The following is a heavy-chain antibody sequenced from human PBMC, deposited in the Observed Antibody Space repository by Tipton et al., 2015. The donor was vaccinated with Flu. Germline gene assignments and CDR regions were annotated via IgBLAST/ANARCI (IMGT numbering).Heavy chain of an antibody. V-gene: IGHV4-39*07. CDR1: GGSISSSSYY. CDR2: IYYSGST. Sequence: TLSLTCTVSGGSISSSSYYWGWIRQPPGKGLEWIESIYYSGSTYYNPSLKSRVTISVDTSKNQFSLKLSSVTAADTAVYYCARGYYYGSGSSPFDYWGQGTLVTVSS. J-gene: IGHJ4*02. CDR3: ARGYYYGSGSSPFDY. D-gene: IGHD3-10*01.